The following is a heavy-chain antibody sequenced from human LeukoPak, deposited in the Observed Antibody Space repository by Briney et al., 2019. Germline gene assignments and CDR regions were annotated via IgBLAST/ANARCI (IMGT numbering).Heavy chain of an antibody. CDR3: AGVRVTTTLIDY. V-gene: IGHV3-23*01. Sequence: PGGSLRLSCAASGFTFSSYAMTWVRQAPGKGLEWVSAISGSGGSTYYADSVKGRFTISRDNSKNTLYLQMNSLRAEDTAVYYCAGVRVTTTLIDYWGQGTLVTVSS. D-gene: IGHD4-17*01. CDR2: ISGSGGST. CDR1: GFTFSSYA. J-gene: IGHJ4*02.